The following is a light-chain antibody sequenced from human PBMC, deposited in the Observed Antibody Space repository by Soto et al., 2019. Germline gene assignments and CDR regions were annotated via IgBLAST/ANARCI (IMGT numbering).Light chain of an antibody. CDR1: SSDVGSYNY. J-gene: IGLJ1*01. CDR3: CSYAGSYTYL. Sequence: QSVLTQPRSVSGSPGQSVTISCTGTSSDVGSYNYVSWYQQHPGKAPKLIIYDVNERPSGVPDRFSGSKSSNTASLTVSGLRAEDEADYYCCSYAGSYTYLFGTGTKSPS. CDR2: DVN. V-gene: IGLV2-11*01.